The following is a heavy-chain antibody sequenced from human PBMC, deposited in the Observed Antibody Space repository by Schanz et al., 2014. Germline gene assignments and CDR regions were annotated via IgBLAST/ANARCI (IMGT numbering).Heavy chain of an antibody. Sequence: EVQLLESGGGLVRPGGSLRLSCAASGFTFSDHYMDWVRQAPGKGLEWVGRITNKPNNYNTEYAASVKGRFTISRDDSRNSLYLQMSSLKTEDTAVYYCVRLDVHDYWGQGTLXTVAA. J-gene: IGHJ4*02. CDR3: VRLDVHDY. CDR1: GFTFSDHY. V-gene: IGHV3-72*01. CDR2: ITNKPNNYNT. D-gene: IGHD3-16*01.